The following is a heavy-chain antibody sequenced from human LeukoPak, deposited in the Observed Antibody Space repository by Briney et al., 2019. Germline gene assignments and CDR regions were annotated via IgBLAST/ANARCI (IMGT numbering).Heavy chain of an antibody. V-gene: IGHV3-30*18. CDR2: ISYDGSNK. J-gene: IGHJ3*02. CDR1: GFTFRSYG. D-gene: IGHD5/OR15-5a*01. CDR3: AKYVSYHVSGFNI. Sequence: GGSLRLSCAASGFTFRSYGMHWVRQAPGKGLEWVAVISYDGSNKHYVDSVKGRFSISRDNSKNTVYLQMNSLRAEDTAVYYCAKYVSYHVSGFNIWGQGTMVTVSS.